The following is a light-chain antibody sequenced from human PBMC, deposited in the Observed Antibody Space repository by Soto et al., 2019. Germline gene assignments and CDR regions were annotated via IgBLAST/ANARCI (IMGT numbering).Light chain of an antibody. CDR2: AAS. CDR1: QSVSSNY. CDR3: HQYVSSPWT. V-gene: IGKV3D-20*01. Sequence: EIVLTQSPATLSLSPGERAALSCGASQSVSSNYLAWYHQKPGLAPRLLSYAASRRATGIPDRFSGSGSGADFILRISRLEPEDFAVHYCHQYVSSPWTFGQGTKVEFK. J-gene: IGKJ1*01.